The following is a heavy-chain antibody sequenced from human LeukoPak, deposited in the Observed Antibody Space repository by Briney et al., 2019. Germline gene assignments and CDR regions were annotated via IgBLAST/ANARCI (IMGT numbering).Heavy chain of an antibody. CDR3: ARDRATVVTPHYFDY. CDR1: GFTCSDYY. V-gene: IGHV3-11*01. J-gene: IGHJ4*02. Sequence: GGYLRLYCAASGFTCSDYYMSWIRQAPGKGLEWVSYISSSGSTIYYADSVKGRFTISRDNAKNSLYLQMNSLRAEDTAVYYCARDRATVVTPHYFDYWGQGTLVTVSS. CDR2: ISSSGSTI. D-gene: IGHD4-23*01.